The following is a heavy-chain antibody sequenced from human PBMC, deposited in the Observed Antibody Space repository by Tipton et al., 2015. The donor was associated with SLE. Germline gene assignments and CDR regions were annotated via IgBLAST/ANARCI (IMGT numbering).Heavy chain of an antibody. CDR3: ARQGRSIGWYTGEDAIDI. V-gene: IGHV5-51*01. CDR2: IYPGDSDT. CDR1: GYSFTSYW. Sequence: QLVQSGAEVKKPGESLKISCKGSGYSFTSYWIGWGRQMPGKGLEWMGIIYPGDSDTRYSPSFQGQVTISADKSISTAYLQGSSLKASDTAMYYCARQGRSIGWYTGEDAIDIWGQGKMVTVSS. J-gene: IGHJ3*02. D-gene: IGHD6-19*01.